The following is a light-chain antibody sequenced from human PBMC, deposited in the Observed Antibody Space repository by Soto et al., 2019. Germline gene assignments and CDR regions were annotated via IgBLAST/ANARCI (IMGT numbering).Light chain of an antibody. Sequence: DIVMTQSPLSLPVTPGEPASISCRSSQSLLYSNGYNFLDWYLQKPGQSPQLLIYLGSNRASGVPDRFSGSGSGTDFTLNISRVEAEDVGVYYCMQAIETPLTFGGGTKVEIK. CDR3: MQAIETPLT. V-gene: IGKV2-28*01. J-gene: IGKJ4*01. CDR2: LGS. CDR1: QSLLYSNGYNF.